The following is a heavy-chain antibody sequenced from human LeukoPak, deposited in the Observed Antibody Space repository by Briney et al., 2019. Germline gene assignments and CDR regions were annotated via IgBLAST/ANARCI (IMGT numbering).Heavy chain of an antibody. CDR1: GGTFSSYT. D-gene: IGHD6-13*01. CDR2: IIPILGIA. Sequence: SVKVSCKASGGTFSSYTISWVRQAPGQGLEWMGRIIPILGIANYAQKFQGRVTITADKSTSTAYMELSSLRSEDTAVYYCASLIAAAGTGWFDPWGQGTLVTVSP. J-gene: IGHJ5*02. V-gene: IGHV1-69*02. CDR3: ASLIAAAGTGWFDP.